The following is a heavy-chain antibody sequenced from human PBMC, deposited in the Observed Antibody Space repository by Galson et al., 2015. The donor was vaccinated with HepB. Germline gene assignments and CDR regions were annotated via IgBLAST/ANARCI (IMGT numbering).Heavy chain of an antibody. Sequence: TLSLTCTVSGVSISSRSYYWSWIRQPPGKGLEWIASIYYSGSTHYTPSLKSRVTISADTSKNQFSLRLNSASAADTAVYYCVRHGNEDFYSAMDVWGQGTAVTVSS. J-gene: IGHJ6*02. V-gene: IGHV4-39*01. D-gene: IGHD1-1*01. CDR3: VRHGNEDFYSAMDV. CDR1: GVSISSRSYY. CDR2: IYYSGST.